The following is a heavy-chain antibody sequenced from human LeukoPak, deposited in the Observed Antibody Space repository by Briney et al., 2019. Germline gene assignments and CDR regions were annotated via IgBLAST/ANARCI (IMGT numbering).Heavy chain of an antibody. Sequence: PSETLSLTCSVSGDSITIGSYYWSWIRQPPGKGLEWIGYIYYSGRTNYNPSLKSRVTISVDTSKNQFSLKLSSVTAADTAVYYCARSSSSWETERLGPWGQGTLVTVSS. D-gene: IGHD6-13*01. CDR3: ARSSSSWETERLGP. J-gene: IGHJ5*02. CDR2: IYYSGRT. V-gene: IGHV4-61*01. CDR1: GDSITIGSYY.